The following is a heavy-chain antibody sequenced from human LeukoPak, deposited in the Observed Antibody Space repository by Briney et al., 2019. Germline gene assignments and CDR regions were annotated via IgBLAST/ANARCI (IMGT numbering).Heavy chain of an antibody. Sequence: GGSLRLSCIASGFTFSNSWMTWVRQAPGKGLEWVANIKEDGSDKQYVDSVKGRFTISRDNAKNSVYLQMDGLRAEDTAVYHCVRESDFWSDPGIGRPLDIWGKGTTVTVSS. J-gene: IGHJ6*04. CDR3: VRESDFWSDPGIGRPLDI. D-gene: IGHD3-3*01. CDR2: IKEDGSDK. V-gene: IGHV3-7*01. CDR1: GFTFSNSW.